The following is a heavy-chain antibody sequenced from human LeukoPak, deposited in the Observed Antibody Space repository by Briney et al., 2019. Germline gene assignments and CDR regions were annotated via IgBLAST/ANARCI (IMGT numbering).Heavy chain of an antibody. CDR3: ARGGMGSSSDY. J-gene: IGHJ4*02. D-gene: IGHD6-6*01. V-gene: IGHV1-2*02. CDR1: GYTFTGYY. CDR2: INPNSGGT. Sequence: ASVKVSCKASGYTFTGYYMHWVRQAPGQGLEWMGWINPNSGGTNYAQKFQGRVTITRNTSISTAYMELSSLRSEDTAVYYCARGGMGSSSDYWGQGTLVTVSS.